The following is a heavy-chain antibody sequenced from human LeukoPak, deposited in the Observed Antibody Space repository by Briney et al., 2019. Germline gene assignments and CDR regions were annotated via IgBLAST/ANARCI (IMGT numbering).Heavy chain of an antibody. D-gene: IGHD1-26*01. Sequence: GGSLRLSCAASGFTFSSYAMSWVRQAPGKGLEWVSAISGSGGSTYYADSVKGRFTIPRDNSKNTLYLQMNSLRAEDTAVYYCAKNSGSYGLYYFDYWGQGTLVTVSS. CDR3: AKNSGSYGLYYFDY. CDR2: ISGSGGST. J-gene: IGHJ4*02. V-gene: IGHV3-23*01. CDR1: GFTFSSYA.